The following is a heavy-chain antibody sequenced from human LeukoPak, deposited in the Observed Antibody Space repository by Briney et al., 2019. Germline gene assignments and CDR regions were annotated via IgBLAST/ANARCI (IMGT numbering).Heavy chain of an antibody. CDR3: AGARYCGPTSCYSWFDP. V-gene: IGHV3-23*01. Sequence: PGGPLRLSCAASGFTFSTQAMSWVRQAPGKGLEWVSAISDSGESTYYADSVKGRFTISRDNSKGTLYLQMTSMRAEDTAVYYCAGARYCGPTSCYSWFDPWGQGTLVTVSS. CDR2: ISDSGEST. CDR1: GFTFSTQA. J-gene: IGHJ5*02. D-gene: IGHD2-2*01.